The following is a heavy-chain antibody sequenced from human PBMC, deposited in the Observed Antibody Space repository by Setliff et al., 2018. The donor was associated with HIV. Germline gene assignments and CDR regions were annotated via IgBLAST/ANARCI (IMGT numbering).Heavy chain of an antibody. J-gene: IGHJ4*02. V-gene: IGHV3-64D*09. CDR1: GFTVSTYS. CDR3: VKPYTGYYYDGRGHPL. D-gene: IGHD3-22*01. CDR2: LSRGGDNT. Sequence: PGGSLRLSCLVSGFTVSTYSLNWARQAPGKRPEYVAALSRGGDNTKYADSVKGRFIISRDTSKNTLYLQMSSLRPDDTAIYYCVKPYTGYYYDGRGHPLWGQGTLVTVSS.